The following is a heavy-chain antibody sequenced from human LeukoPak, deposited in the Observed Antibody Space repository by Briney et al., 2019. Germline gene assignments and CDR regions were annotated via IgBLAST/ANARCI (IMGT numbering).Heavy chain of an antibody. J-gene: IGHJ4*02. D-gene: IGHD3-9*01. CDR3: ARRDDILTGSPFDY. V-gene: IGHV4-34*01. Sequence: EINHSGSTNYNPSLKSRVTISVDTSKNQFSLKLSSVTAADTAVYYCARRDDILTGSPFDYXXXGXL. CDR2: INHSGST.